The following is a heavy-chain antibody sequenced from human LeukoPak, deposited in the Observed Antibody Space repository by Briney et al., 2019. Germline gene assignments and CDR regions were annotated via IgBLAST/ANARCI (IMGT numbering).Heavy chain of an antibody. D-gene: IGHD6-13*01. CDR2: ISFDGNNK. CDR1: GFSLSRYA. Sequence: GGSLRLSCAVSGFSLSRYAMSWVRKAPGKGLEWVAVISFDGNNKYYADSVKGRFTISRDNSKNTLYLQMNSLRPEDTAVYYCAREHIAAAGTNWFDPWGQGTLVAVSS. V-gene: IGHV3-30*04. CDR3: AREHIAAAGTNWFDP. J-gene: IGHJ5*02.